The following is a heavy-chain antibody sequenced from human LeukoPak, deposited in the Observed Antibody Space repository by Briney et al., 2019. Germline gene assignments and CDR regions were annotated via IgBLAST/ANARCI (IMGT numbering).Heavy chain of an antibody. CDR1: GVTFSSHA. D-gene: IGHD5-18*01. CDR3: AKDLYDSYGSRYDY. V-gene: IGHV3-23*01. CDR2: ISGSGGGT. J-gene: IGHJ4*02. Sequence: GGSLRLSCAASGVTFSSHAISWVRQAPGKGLEWVSAISGSGGGTWYADSVKGRFTISRDNSKNTLYLQMNSLRAEDTAAYYCAKDLYDSYGSRYDYWSQGTLVTVSS.